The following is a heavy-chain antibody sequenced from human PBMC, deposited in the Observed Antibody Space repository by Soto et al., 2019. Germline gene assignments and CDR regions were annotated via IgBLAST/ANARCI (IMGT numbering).Heavy chain of an antibody. Sequence: SETLSLTCTVSGGSISSSSYYWGWIRQPPGKGLEWIGSIYYSGSTYYNPSLKSRVTISVDTSKNQFSLMLSSVTAADSAVYYCVRLRCSETCSVGGAFDIWGQGTLVTVSS. D-gene: IGHD2-15*01. CDR2: IYYSGST. J-gene: IGHJ3*02. CDR3: VRLRCSETCSVGGAFDI. V-gene: IGHV4-39*01. CDR1: GGSISSSSYY.